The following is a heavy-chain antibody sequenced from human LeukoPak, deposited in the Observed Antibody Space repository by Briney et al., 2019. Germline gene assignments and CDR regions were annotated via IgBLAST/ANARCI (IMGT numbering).Heavy chain of an antibody. CDR3: ARIPDYYYDSSGYHPYAFDI. Sequence: SETLSLTCTVSGGSISSYYWSWIRQPPGKGLEWIGYIYYSGSTNYNPSLKSRVTISLDRSKNQFSLRLTSVTAADTAVYYCARIPDYYYDSSGYHPYAFDIWGQGTMVTVSS. CDR1: GGSISSYY. CDR2: IYYSGST. J-gene: IGHJ3*02. D-gene: IGHD3-22*01. V-gene: IGHV4-59*12.